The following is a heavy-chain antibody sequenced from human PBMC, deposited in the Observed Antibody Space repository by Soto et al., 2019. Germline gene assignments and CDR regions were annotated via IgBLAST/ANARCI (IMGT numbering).Heavy chain of an antibody. CDR3: ARHFSSSWYYFDN. Sequence: GESLKISCKGAGYSFSNYWIGWVRQKPGKGPEWMGIIYPADSETKYSPSFQGHVTFSVDKSITTAYLQWSRLRASDTAVYYCARHFSSSWYYFDNWGRGTLVIVSS. CDR2: IYPADSET. CDR1: GYSFSNYW. V-gene: IGHV5-51*01. J-gene: IGHJ4*02. D-gene: IGHD3-22*01.